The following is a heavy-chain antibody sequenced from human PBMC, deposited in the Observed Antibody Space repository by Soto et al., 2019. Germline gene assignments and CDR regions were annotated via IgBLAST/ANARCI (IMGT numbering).Heavy chain of an antibody. Sequence: QAQLVQSGAEVKKPGSSVKVSCKASGGTFSSYTISWVRQAPGQGLEWMGRIIPILGIANYAQKFQGRVTITADKSTSTAYMELSSLRSEDTAVYYCARDGSSSSGIYWYFDLWGRGTLVTVSS. V-gene: IGHV1-69*08. CDR3: ARDGSSSSGIYWYFDL. D-gene: IGHD6-6*01. CDR2: IIPILGIA. J-gene: IGHJ2*01. CDR1: GGTFSSYT.